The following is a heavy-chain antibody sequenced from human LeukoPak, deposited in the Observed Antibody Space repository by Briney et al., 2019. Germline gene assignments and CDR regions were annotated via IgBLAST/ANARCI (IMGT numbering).Heavy chain of an antibody. J-gene: IGHJ4*02. Sequence: PGGSLRLSCAASGFTFNIYAMSWVRQAPGKGLEWVSAISETSRKTYYADSVKGRFTISRDNSKNTLYLQMNGLRDEDTAVYYWLQEARGDGNNLPPGVDHWGKETLATVP. CDR3: LQEARGDGNNLPPGVDH. CDR2: ISETSRKT. CDR1: GFTFNIYA. V-gene: IGHV3-23*01. D-gene: IGHD5-24*01.